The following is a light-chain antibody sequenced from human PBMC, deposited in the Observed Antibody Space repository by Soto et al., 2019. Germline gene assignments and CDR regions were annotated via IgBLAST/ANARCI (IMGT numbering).Light chain of an antibody. Sequence: EMVLTQSPGTLSLSPGERATLSCLASQSVNSNLAWYQQKPGQAPRFLIYGASTRATGIPARFSGSGSGTEFTLTISSLQSEDFAVYYCQQYNNWPPWTFGQGTKVDI. CDR3: QQYNNWPPWT. V-gene: IGKV3-15*01. J-gene: IGKJ1*01. CDR2: GAS. CDR1: QSVNSN.